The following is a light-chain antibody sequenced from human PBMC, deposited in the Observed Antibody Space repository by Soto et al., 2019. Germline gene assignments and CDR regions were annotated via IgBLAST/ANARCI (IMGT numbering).Light chain of an antibody. CDR2: AAS. Sequence: AIQMTQSPSSLSASVGDRVTITCRASPGIRNDLGWYQQKPGKAPKLLIYAASNLQSGVPSRFSGSGSGTDFTLTSSSLQPEDCANYYCLQDYNYPLTFGGGTKVEIK. J-gene: IGKJ4*01. CDR1: PGIRND. CDR3: LQDYNYPLT. V-gene: IGKV1-6*01.